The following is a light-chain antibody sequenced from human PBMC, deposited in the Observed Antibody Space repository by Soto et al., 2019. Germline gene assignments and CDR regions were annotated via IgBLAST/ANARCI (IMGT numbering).Light chain of an antibody. CDR1: SSNIGAGYD. Sequence: QSVLTQPPSVSGAPGQRVTISCTGSSSNIGAGYDVHWYQQLPGKAPKLLIYGNSNRPSGVPDRFSGSKSGTSASLAITGLRVEDEADYYCQSYDSSLTAVVFGGGTKLTVL. CDR3: QSYDSSLTAVV. J-gene: IGLJ2*01. CDR2: GNS. V-gene: IGLV1-40*01.